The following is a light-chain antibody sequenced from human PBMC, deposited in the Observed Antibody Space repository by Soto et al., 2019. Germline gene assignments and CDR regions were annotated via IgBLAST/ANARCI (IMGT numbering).Light chain of an antibody. CDR2: EVS. CDR1: SSDVGGYNY. V-gene: IGLV2-8*01. CDR3: SSYAASNNLGV. Sequence: QSALTQPPSASGSPGQSVTISCIGTSSDVGGYNYVSWYQQHPGKAPKLMIYEVSQRPSGVPDRFSGSKSGNTASLTVSGRQAEDEADYYCSSYAASNNLGVFGGGTKLTVL. J-gene: IGLJ2*01.